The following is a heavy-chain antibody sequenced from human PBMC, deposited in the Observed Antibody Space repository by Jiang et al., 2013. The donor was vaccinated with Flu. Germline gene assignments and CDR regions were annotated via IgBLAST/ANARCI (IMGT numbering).Heavy chain of an antibody. V-gene: IGHV4-34*01. Sequence: WIGEINHSGSTNYNPSLKSRVTISVDTSKNQFSLKLSSVTAADTAVYYCARDITMVRVRRNPYFDYWGQGTLVTVSS. D-gene: IGHD3-10*01. CDR2: INHSGST. CDR3: ARDITMVRVRRNPYFDY. J-gene: IGHJ4*02.